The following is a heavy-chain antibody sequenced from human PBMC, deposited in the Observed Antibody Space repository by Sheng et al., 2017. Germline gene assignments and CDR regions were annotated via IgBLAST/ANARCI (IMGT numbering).Heavy chain of an antibody. CDR1: GGSISSTSYY. CDR3: ASSRRGGLEYSDY. CDR2: IYYSGST. Sequence: QLQLQESGPGLVKPSETLSLICTVSGGSISSTSYYWGWIRQPPGKGLEWIGNIYYSGSTFYNPSLKSRVTLSVDTSKNQFSLRLRSVTAADTAIYYCASSRRGGLEYSDYWGQGTLVTVSS. V-gene: IGHV4-39*01. J-gene: IGHJ4*02. D-gene: IGHD3-16*01.